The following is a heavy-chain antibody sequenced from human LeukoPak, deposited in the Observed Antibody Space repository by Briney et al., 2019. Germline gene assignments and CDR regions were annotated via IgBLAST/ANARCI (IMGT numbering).Heavy chain of an antibody. V-gene: IGHV4-61*02. D-gene: IGHD3-22*01. CDR1: GDSISSGSYY. CDR2: IYTSGST. Sequence: SETLSLTCTVSGDSISSGSYYWSWIRQPAGKGLEWIGRIYTSGSTNYNASRMSRVPISVDTSNTESSHRLSSVTAADTAVYYCARERVTYYYDSSGPITYYYMDVWGKGTTVTVSS. J-gene: IGHJ6*03. CDR3: ARERVTYYYDSSGPITYYYMDV.